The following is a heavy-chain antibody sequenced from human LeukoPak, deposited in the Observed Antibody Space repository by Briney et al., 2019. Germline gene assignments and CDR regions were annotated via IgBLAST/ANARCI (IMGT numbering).Heavy chain of an antibody. CDR1: GESFSGDY. J-gene: IGHJ5*02. D-gene: IGHD5-24*01. V-gene: IGHV4-34*01. Sequence: SETLSLTCGVYGESFSGDYWSWIRQPPGKGLEWIGEINQSGSTNYIPSLKTRVTISVDTSKNQFSLKLISVTAADTAVYYCARGRWLQYETWGQGTLVTVSS. CDR3: ARGRWLQYET. CDR2: INQSGST.